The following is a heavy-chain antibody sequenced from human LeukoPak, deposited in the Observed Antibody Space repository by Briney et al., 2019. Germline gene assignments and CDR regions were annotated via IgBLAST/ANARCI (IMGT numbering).Heavy chain of an antibody. Sequence: PSETLSLTCTVSDGSISSYYWSWIRQPPGKGLEWIGYIYYSGSTNYNPSLKSRVTISVDTSKNQFSLKLSSVTAADTAVYYCARVVGGGGIFMDVWGKGTTVTISS. CDR3: ARVVGGGGIFMDV. J-gene: IGHJ6*03. CDR2: IYYSGST. V-gene: IGHV4-59*01. CDR1: DGSISSYY. D-gene: IGHD2-15*01.